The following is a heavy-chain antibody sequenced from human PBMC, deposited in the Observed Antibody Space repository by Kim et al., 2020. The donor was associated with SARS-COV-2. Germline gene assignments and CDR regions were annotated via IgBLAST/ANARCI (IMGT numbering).Heavy chain of an antibody. Sequence: GGSLRLSCTASGFIFSNSAMNWVRQAPGKGMEWVAYIDSSSRSIYYIDSVRGRFTISRDNAKNSLYLQMNSLKDEDTAVYYCAENVGYNAHWGQGTLVTVSS. J-gene: IGHJ4*02. V-gene: IGHV3-48*02. CDR1: GFIFSNSA. CDR2: IDSSSRSI. D-gene: IGHD5-12*01. CDR3: AENVGYNAH.